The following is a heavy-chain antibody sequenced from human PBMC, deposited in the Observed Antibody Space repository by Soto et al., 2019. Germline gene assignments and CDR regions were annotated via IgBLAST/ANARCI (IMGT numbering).Heavy chain of an antibody. V-gene: IGHV4-30-4*01. J-gene: IGHJ6*02. CDR2: IYYSGST. D-gene: IGHD6-6*01. CDR3: AREARDDYYYYGMDV. CDR1: GGSISSGDYY. Sequence: QVQLQESGPGLVKPSQTLSLTCTVSGGSISSGDYYWSWIRQPPGKGLEWIGYIYYSGSTYYNPSLKSRVTISVDTSKNPFSLKLSSVTAAVTAVYYCAREARDDYYYYGMDVWGQGTTVIVSS.